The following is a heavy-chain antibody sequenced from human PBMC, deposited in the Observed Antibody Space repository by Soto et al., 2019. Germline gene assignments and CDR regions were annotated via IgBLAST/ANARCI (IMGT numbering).Heavy chain of an antibody. CDR2: IYWDDDK. CDR1: GFSLTTSGVG. D-gene: IGHD3-3*01. CDR3: AHRVLRTVFGLVTTTAIYFDF. Sequence: QITLNESGPTVVRPTETLTLTCRLSGFSLTTSGVGVGWIRQSPGKAPEGLALIYWDDDKRYSASLKSRLTITKDTSKDQVVLTVSDLDPTDTATYYCAHRVLRTVFGLVTTTAIYFDFWGQGTPVAVSS. V-gene: IGHV2-5*02. J-gene: IGHJ4*02.